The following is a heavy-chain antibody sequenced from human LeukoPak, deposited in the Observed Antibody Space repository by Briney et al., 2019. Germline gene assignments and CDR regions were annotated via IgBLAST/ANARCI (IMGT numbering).Heavy chain of an antibody. CDR3: ARRDYYYYMDV. Sequence: RASVKVSCKASGYTFTSYGINWVRQAPGQGLEWMGWISAYNGNTNYAQKLQGRVTMTTDTSTSTAYMELRSLRSEDTAVYYCARRDYYYYMDVWGKGTTVTVSS. J-gene: IGHJ6*03. CDR2: ISAYNGNT. CDR1: GYTFTSYG. V-gene: IGHV1-18*01.